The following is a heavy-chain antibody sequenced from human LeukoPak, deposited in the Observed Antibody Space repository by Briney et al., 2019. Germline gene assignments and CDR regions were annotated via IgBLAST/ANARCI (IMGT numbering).Heavy chain of an antibody. CDR1: GFPFSSYS. CDR3: AKDRLLNCRGDCYIFDY. Sequence: GGSLRLSCAASGFPFSSYSMNWVRQAPGKGLEWVSYISSSSSAIYYADSVKGRFTISRDNAKNSLYLQMNSLRAEDTAVYYCAKDRLLNCRGDCYIFDYWGQGTVVTVSS. V-gene: IGHV3-48*01. CDR2: ISSSSSAI. D-gene: IGHD2-21*02. J-gene: IGHJ4*02.